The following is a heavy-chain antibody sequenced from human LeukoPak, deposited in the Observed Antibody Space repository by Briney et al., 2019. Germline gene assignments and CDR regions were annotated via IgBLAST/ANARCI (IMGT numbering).Heavy chain of an antibody. Sequence: GASVKVSCKASGYTFTSYGLSWVRQAPGQGLEWMGWISAYNGNTNYAQKLQGRVTLTTDTSTSTAYMELRSLRSDDTAVCYCARDRGGSGWTYYFDYWGQGTLVTVSS. CDR1: GYTFTSYG. V-gene: IGHV1-18*01. CDR2: ISAYNGNT. CDR3: ARDRGGSGWTYYFDY. D-gene: IGHD6-19*01. J-gene: IGHJ4*02.